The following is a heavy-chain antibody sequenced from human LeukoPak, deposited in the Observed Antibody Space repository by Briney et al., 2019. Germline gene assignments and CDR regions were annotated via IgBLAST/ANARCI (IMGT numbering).Heavy chain of an antibody. Sequence: PGGSLRLSCSASGFTFSNYAMTWVRQAPGKGLEWVSAISGSDGSTYYADSVKGRFSISRDNSKNTLYLQVNTLRAEDTAVYYCSRGSAIVVIPAAFSWFDPWGQGTLVTASS. D-gene: IGHD2-2*01. CDR1: GFTFSNYA. V-gene: IGHV3-23*01. CDR3: SRGSAIVVIPAAFSWFDP. CDR2: ISGSDGST. J-gene: IGHJ5*02.